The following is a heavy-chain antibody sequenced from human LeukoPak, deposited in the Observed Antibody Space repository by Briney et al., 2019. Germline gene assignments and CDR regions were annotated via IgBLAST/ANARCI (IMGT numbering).Heavy chain of an antibody. V-gene: IGHV4-59*08. CDR2: IYYSGST. D-gene: IGHD5-12*01. CDR3: ASLRWEGGYPIRFDY. CDR1: GGSISSYY. J-gene: IGHJ4*02. Sequence: PSETLSLTCTVSGGSISSYYCSWIRQPPGKGLEWIGYIYYSGSTNYNPSLKSRVTISVDTSKNQFSLKLSSVTAADTAVYYCASLRWEGGYPIRFDYWGQGTLVTVSS.